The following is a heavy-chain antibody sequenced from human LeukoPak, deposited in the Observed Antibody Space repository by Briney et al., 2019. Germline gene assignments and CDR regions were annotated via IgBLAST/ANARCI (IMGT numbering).Heavy chain of an antibody. CDR3: AKDRIMVRGYYFDY. V-gene: IGHV3-30*18. D-gene: IGHD3-10*01. Sequence: RSLRLSCAASGFTFSSYGMHWVRQAPGKGLEWVAVISYDGSNKYYADSVKGRFTISRDNSKNTLYLQMNSLRAEDTAVYYCAKDRIMVRGYYFDYWGQGTLVTVSS. J-gene: IGHJ4*02. CDR1: GFTFSSYG. CDR2: ISYDGSNK.